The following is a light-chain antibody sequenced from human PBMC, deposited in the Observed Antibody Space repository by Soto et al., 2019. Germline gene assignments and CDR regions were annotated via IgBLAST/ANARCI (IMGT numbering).Light chain of an antibody. CDR3: VQRSSRPST. CDR2: AAS. V-gene: IGKV1-17*03. CDR1: QGISDY. J-gene: IGKJ4*01. Sequence: DIEMTQSPSAMSVSVGDRATITCRASQGISDYLAWFQQKPGKAPKLLIYAASSMPSGIPSRFSGSGSGTEFTLTITSLEPEDFATYYCVQRSSRPSTFGGGTKVEI.